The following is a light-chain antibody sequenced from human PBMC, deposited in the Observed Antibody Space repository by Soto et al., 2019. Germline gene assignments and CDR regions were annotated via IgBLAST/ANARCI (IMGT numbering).Light chain of an antibody. CDR1: SSDVDGCKF. CDR2: EVT. Sequence: QSVLTQPPSASGSPGQSVTISCTGTSSDVDGCKFVSWYQQHPGKAPKLLIYEVTKRPAGVPDRFSGYKSGNTASLTVSGLQPEDEADYYCSSCGGPNNVVFGGGTKVTVL. CDR3: SSCGGPNNVV. V-gene: IGLV2-8*01. J-gene: IGLJ2*01.